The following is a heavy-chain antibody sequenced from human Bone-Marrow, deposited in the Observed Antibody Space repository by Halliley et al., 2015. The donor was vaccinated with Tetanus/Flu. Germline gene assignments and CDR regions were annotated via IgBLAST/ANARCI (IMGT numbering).Heavy chain of an antibody. V-gene: IGHV4-59*08. CDR2: MSNNGNP. J-gene: IGHJ6*02. Sequence: WIGYMSNNGNPNHTPPLKGRVPISADPSKTQFSLKLTSVAAADAAVYYCATRGRRGGYYYGMDVWGQGTTVTVSS. D-gene: IGHD3-10*01. CDR3: ATRGRRGGYYYGMDV.